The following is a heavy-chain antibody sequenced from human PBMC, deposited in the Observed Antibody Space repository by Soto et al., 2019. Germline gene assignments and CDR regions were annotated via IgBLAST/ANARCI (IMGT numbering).Heavy chain of an antibody. D-gene: IGHD2-2*01. CDR1: GFTFSSYA. V-gene: IGHV3-30-3*01. Sequence: QVQLVESGGGVVQPGRSLRLSCAASGFTFSSYAMHWVRQAPGKGLEWVAVISYDGSNKYYADSVKGRFTISRDNSKNRLYLQMNSLRAEDTAVYYCARPPVRCSSTSCQGYYYYYGMDVWGQGTTVTVSS. J-gene: IGHJ6*02. CDR3: ARPPVRCSSTSCQGYYYYYGMDV. CDR2: ISYDGSNK.